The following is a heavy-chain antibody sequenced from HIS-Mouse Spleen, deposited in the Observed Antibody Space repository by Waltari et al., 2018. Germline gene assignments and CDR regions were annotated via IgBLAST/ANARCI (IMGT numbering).Heavy chain of an antibody. CDR2: IYYSGST. Sequence: QLQLQESGPGLVKPSETLSLTCTVSGGSISSSSYYGGWIRQPPGKGLEWIGRIYYSGSTYYTPSLKSRVTIAVDTSKNQFSLKLSSVTAADTAVYYCARRRGWFDYWGQGTLVTVSS. D-gene: IGHD6-19*01. J-gene: IGHJ4*02. CDR1: GGSISSSSYY. V-gene: IGHV4-39*01. CDR3: ARRRGWFDY.